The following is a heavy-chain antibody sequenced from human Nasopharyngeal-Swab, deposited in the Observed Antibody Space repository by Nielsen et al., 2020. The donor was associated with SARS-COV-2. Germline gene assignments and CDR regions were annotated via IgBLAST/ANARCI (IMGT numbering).Heavy chain of an antibody. CDR1: GFSFSTYW. D-gene: IGHD3-16*02. CDR2: IKQDGSEK. J-gene: IGHJ6*03. V-gene: IGHV3-7*03. Sequence: GESLKISCAASGFSFSTYWMTWARQAPGKGLEWVANIKQDGSEKYYVDSVKGRFTVSRDNPKNLLYLQVNSLRAEDTAVYYCARQGVFVPAYFHQYYMDVWGKGTTVTASS. CDR3: ARQGVFVPAYFHQYYMDV.